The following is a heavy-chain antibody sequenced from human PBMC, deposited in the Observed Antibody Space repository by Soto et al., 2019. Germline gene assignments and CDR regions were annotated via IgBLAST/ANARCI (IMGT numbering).Heavy chain of an antibody. Sequence: QVQLVESGGGVVQPGRSLRLSCAASGFTFSSYGMHWVRQAPGKGLEWGAVIWYDGSNKYYADFVKGRFTISRDNSKNKLYRQMNSLRAEDTDVYYCARDDATMVRGVIGWFDPWGQETLVTVSS. CDR2: IWYDGSNK. D-gene: IGHD3-10*01. V-gene: IGHV3-33*01. CDR3: ARDDATMVRGVIGWFDP. J-gene: IGHJ5*02. CDR1: GFTFSSYG.